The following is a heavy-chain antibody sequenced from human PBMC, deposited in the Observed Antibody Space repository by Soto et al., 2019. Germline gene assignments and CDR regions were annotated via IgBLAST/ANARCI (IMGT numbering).Heavy chain of an antibody. J-gene: IGHJ4*02. CDR3: ARHRLMLLGASGSYYRDCFDS. CDR2: VSGTGTST. Sequence: PGGSLRLSCAASGFTFTTYAMTWVRQAPGKGLEWVSAVSGTGTSTYYADSVKGRFTISRDNSKNTLYLQMNSLRAGDTAVYYCARHRLMLLGASGSYYRDCFDSWGQGTLVTVSS. V-gene: IGHV3-23*01. CDR1: GFTFTTYA. D-gene: IGHD3-10*01.